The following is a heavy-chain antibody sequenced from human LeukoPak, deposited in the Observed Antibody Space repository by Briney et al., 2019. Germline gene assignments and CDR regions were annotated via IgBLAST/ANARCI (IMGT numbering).Heavy chain of an antibody. D-gene: IGHD1-26*01. Sequence: GGSLRLSCAASGFTFSSYSMNWVRQAPGKGLEWISSISSRSSYIYYADSVKGRFTISRDNAKNSLYLQMNSLRAEDTAVYYCARDRLVGATTVVYWGQGTLVTVSS. J-gene: IGHJ4*02. V-gene: IGHV3-21*01. CDR3: ARDRLVGATTVVY. CDR2: ISSRSSYI. CDR1: GFTFSSYS.